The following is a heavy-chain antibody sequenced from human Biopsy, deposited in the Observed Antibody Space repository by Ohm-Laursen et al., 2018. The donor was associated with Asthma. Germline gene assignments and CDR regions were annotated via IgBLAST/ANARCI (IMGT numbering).Heavy chain of an antibody. CDR3: ASQSSGPDFWSGYYYFDY. CDR2: ISYDGSNK. V-gene: IGHV3-30*03. D-gene: IGHD3-3*01. CDR1: GFTFSSYG. Sequence: SLRLSCAASGFTFSSYGMHWVRQAPGKGLEWVAVISYDGSNKYYADSVKVRFTISRDNSKNTLYLQMNSLRAEDTAVYYCASQSSGPDFWSGYYYFDYWGQGTLVTVSS. J-gene: IGHJ4*02.